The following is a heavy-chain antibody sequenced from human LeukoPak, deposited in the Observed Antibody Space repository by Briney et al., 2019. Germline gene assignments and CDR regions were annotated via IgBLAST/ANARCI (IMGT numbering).Heavy chain of an antibody. CDR2: ISTTNSPI. D-gene: IGHD5-18*01. CDR3: ARGGYSYGSVY. V-gene: IGHV3-48*04. CDR1: GFTFSSYS. Sequence: SGGSLRLSCAASGFTFSSYSMNWVRQAPGKGLEWVSYISTTNSPIHYTDSVKGRFTISRDNAKNSLYLQMNSLRAEDTAVYYCARGGYSYGSVYWGQGTLVTVSS. J-gene: IGHJ4*02.